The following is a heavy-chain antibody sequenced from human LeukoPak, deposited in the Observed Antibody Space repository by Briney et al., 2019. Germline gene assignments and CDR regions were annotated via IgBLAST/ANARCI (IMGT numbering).Heavy chain of an antibody. Sequence: SETLSLTCTVSGGSISSSSYYWGWIRQPPGKGLEWIGSIYYSGSTYYNPSLKSRVTIFVDTSKNQFSLKLSSVTAADTAVYYCARHRRRDNWNDAVDYFDYWGQGTLVTVSS. CDR2: IYYSGST. V-gene: IGHV4-39*01. D-gene: IGHD1-20*01. J-gene: IGHJ4*02. CDR3: ARHRRRDNWNDAVDYFDY. CDR1: GGSISSSSYY.